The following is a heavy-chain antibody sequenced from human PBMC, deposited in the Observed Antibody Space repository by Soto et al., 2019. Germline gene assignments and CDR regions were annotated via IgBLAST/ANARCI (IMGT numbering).Heavy chain of an antibody. V-gene: IGHV3-74*01. CDR3: ARDMVRGLYPEYFQH. CDR2: INSDGST. CDR1: GFTFSTYW. D-gene: IGHD3-10*01. Sequence: GGSLRLSCAASGFTFSTYWMHWVRQDPGKGLVWVSRINSDGSTYYADSVKGRFTISRDNSKNTLYLQMNSLRAEDTAVYYCARDMVRGLYPEYFQHWGQGTLVTVSS. J-gene: IGHJ1*01.